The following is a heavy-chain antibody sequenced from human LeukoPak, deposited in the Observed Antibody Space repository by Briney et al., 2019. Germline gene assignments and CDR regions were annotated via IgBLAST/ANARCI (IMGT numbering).Heavy chain of an antibody. CDR2: IYSSGST. CDR1: GGSITSYY. J-gene: IGHJ4*02. Sequence: SETLSLTCTVSGGSITSYYWSWIRQPPGKGLEWIGYIYSSGSTTYNPPLKSRVTISVDTSKNQFSLTLTSVTAADTAVYYCARRAVAENYFDYWGQGTLVTDSS. CDR3: ARRAVAENYFDY. V-gene: IGHV4-59*08. D-gene: IGHD6-19*01.